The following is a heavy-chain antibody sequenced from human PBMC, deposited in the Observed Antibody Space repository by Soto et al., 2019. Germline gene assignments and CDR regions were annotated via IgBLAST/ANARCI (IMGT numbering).Heavy chain of an antibody. V-gene: IGHV3-15*01. D-gene: IGHD3-16*02. CDR1: GFTFNNAW. CDR2: IKSKTDGGTT. J-gene: IGHJ4*02. Sequence: EVQLVESGGGLVKPGGSLRLSCAASGFTFNNAWMSCVRQAPGKGLEWVGRIKSKTDGGTTDYVGPVQGRFTISRDDSKNTLYLQMNGLKTEYTAGYYCTTVYDYVWGNYRYKFYFDFWGQGTLVIFSA. CDR3: TTVYDYVWGNYRYKFYFDF.